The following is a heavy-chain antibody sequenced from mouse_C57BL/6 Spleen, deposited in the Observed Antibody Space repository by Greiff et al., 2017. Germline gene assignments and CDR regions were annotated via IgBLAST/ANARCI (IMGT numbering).Heavy chain of an antibody. CDR2: IYPGSGNT. J-gene: IGHJ2*01. Sequence: QVQLQQSGPELVKPGASVKISCKASGYSFTSYYIHWVKQRPGQGLEWIGWIYPGSGNTKYNEKFKGKATLTADTSSSTAYMQLSSLTSEDSAVYYCARAYSNYFFDYWGQGTTLTVSS. CDR1: GYSFTSYY. CDR3: ARAYSNYFFDY. V-gene: IGHV1-66*01. D-gene: IGHD2-5*01.